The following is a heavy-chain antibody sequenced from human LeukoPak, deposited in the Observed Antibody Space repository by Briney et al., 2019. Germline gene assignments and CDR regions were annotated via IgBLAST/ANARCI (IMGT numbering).Heavy chain of an antibody. V-gene: IGHV4-4*07. D-gene: IGHD3-10*01. CDR3: ARSPRFQNWFDP. CDR2: IHTSGST. CDR1: GGSISSYY. Sequence: SETLPLTCTVSGGSISSYYWSWIRQPAGKGLEWIGRIHTSGSTNYNPSLKSRVTMSVDTSKNQFSLKLSSVTAADTAVYYCARSPRFQNWFDPWGQGTLVTVSS. J-gene: IGHJ5*02.